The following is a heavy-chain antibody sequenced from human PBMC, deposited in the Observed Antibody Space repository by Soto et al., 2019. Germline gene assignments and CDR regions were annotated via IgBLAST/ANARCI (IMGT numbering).Heavy chain of an antibody. V-gene: IGHV3-9*02. Sequence: EVQLVESGGGLVQPGRSLRLSCVASGFIADGYAMHWVRQAPGKGLEWVSGISSNSATINYADSVKGRFTISRDNAKNSLFLQMNSLRPEDTAFYYCAKDMKWGGMTTIHYFDSWGQGTLVTVSS. J-gene: IGHJ4*02. CDR1: GFIADGYA. CDR2: ISSNSATI. CDR3: AKDMKWGGMTTIHYFDS. D-gene: IGHD4-17*01.